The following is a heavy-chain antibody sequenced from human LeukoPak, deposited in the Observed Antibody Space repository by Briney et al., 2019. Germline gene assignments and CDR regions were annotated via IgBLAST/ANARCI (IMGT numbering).Heavy chain of an antibody. CDR2: ISGSGGST. CDR3: ARYSGSYYYPPAWDL. V-gene: IGHV3-23*01. D-gene: IGHD1-26*01. CDR1: GFTFSDHI. J-gene: IGHJ4*02. Sequence: GGSLGLSCAASGFTFSDHIMNWVRQLPGKGLEWVSGISGSGGSTYYADSVKGRFTISRDNSKNTLYLQMNSLRVEDTAVYYCARYSGSYYYPPAWDLWGQGTLVTVSS.